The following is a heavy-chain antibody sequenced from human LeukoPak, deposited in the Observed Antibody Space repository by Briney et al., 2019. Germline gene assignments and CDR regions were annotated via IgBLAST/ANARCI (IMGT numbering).Heavy chain of an antibody. D-gene: IGHD5-18*01. V-gene: IGHV3-23*01. CDR3: AIEARDTRGYSYGEGGCDY. J-gene: IGHJ4*02. Sequence: QPGGSLRLSCAASGFTFSDHAMSWVRQAPAKGLEWVSSINGNGGGSYYIDSVKGRFTISRDNSKNTLYLQMNSLRAEETAVYYCAIEARDTRGYSYGEGGCDYWGQGTLVTVSP. CDR2: INGNGGGS. CDR1: GFTFSDHA.